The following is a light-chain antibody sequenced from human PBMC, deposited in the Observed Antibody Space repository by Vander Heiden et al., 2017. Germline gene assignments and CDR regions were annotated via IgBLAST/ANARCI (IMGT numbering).Light chain of an antibody. J-gene: IGLJ2*01. CDR3: QAWDSSTAV. CDR1: RLGDEY. V-gene: IGLV3-1*01. Sequence: SYELTQPPSVSVSPGQTASSTCAADRLGDEYACWHQQKPGQAPVLVIYKDSPRPSGIPERFSGSNSGNTATLTISGTQAMDEDDYYCQAWDSSTAVFGGGTKLTVL. CDR2: KDS.